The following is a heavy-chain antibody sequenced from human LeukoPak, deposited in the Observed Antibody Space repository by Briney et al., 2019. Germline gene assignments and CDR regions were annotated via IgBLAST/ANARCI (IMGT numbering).Heavy chain of an antibody. CDR2: IYSGGST. Sequence: PGGSLRLSCVASGFTVSSNYMSWVRQAPGKGLEWVSVIYSGGSTYYADSVKGRFTISRGNSKNTLYLQMNSLRAEDTAVYYCARQGYPNAFGIWGQGTMVTVSS. CDR1: GFTVSSNY. D-gene: IGHD6-13*01. CDR3: ARQGYPNAFGI. J-gene: IGHJ3*02. V-gene: IGHV3-66*04.